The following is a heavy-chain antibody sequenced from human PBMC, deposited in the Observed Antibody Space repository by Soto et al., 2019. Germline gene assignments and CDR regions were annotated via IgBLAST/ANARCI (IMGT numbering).Heavy chain of an antibody. J-gene: IGHJ6*03. CDR2: INHSGST. CDR1: GGSFSGYY. Sequence: ETLSLTCAVYGGSFSGYYWSWIRQPPGKGLEWIGEINHSGSTNYNPSLKSRVTISVDTSKNQFSLKLSSVTAADTAVYYCANLRPPKYYYYYMDVWGKGTTVTVSS. CDR3: ANLRPPKYYYYYMDV. V-gene: IGHV4-34*01.